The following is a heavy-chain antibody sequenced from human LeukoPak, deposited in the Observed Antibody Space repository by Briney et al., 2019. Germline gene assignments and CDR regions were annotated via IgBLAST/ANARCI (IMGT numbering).Heavy chain of an antibody. Sequence: SETLSLTCTVSGGSISSYYWSWIRQPPGKGLEWIGDIYYSGSTNYNPSLKSRVTISVDTSKNQFSLKLSSVTAADTAVYYCAITHAHYYYDSREYNWFDPWGQGTLVTVSS. D-gene: IGHD3-22*01. V-gene: IGHV4-59*01. CDR1: GGSISSYY. CDR2: IYYSGST. CDR3: AITHAHYYYDSREYNWFDP. J-gene: IGHJ5*02.